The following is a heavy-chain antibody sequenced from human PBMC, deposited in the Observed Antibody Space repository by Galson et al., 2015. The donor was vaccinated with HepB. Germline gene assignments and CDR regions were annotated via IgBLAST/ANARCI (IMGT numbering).Heavy chain of an antibody. CDR2: ISAYNGNT. V-gene: IGHV1-18*01. J-gene: IGHJ4*02. Sequence: SVKVSCKASGYTFTSYGISWVRQAPGQGLEWMGWISAYNGNTNYAQKLQGRVTMTTDTSTSTAYMELRSLRSDDTAVYYCARHPGGGPEGGDGYSPVGDYWGQGTLVTVSS. CDR3: ARHPGGGPEGGDGYSPVGDY. CDR1: GYTFTSYG. D-gene: IGHD5-24*01.